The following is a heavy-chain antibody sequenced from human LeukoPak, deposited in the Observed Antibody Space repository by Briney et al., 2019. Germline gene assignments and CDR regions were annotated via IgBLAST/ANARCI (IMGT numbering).Heavy chain of an antibody. CDR1: GFTFSGSA. CDR3: TKLEMTSRLGY. V-gene: IGHV3-73*01. J-gene: IGHJ4*02. D-gene: IGHD2-21*02. CDR2: IRSKANSYAT. Sequence: GGSLRLSCAASGFTFSGSAMHWVRQASGKGLEWVGRIRSKANSYATAYAASVKGRFTVSRDDSKNTAYLQMNSLKTEDTAVYYCTKLEMTSRLGYWGQGTLVTVSS.